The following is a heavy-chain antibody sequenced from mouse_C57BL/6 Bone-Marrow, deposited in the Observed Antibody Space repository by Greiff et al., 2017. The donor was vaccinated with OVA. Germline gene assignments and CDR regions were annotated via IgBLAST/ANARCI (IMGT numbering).Heavy chain of an antibody. CDR2: INPSNGGT. J-gene: IGHJ4*01. D-gene: IGHD1-1*01. CDR1: GYTFTSYW. CDR3: ARDPLITTVVGAYYYAMDY. Sequence: QVQLQQPGTELVKPGASVKLSCKASGYTFTSYWMHWVKQRPGQGLEWIGNINPSNGGTNYNEKFKSKATLTVDESSSTAYMQLSSLTSEDSAVYYCARDPLITTVVGAYYYAMDYWGQGTSVTVSS. V-gene: IGHV1-53*01.